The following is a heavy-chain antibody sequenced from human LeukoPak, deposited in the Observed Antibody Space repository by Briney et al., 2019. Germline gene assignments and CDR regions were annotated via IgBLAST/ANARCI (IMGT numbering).Heavy chain of an antibody. CDR1: GFTFNNYA. D-gene: IGHD4-17*01. CDR2: ISGSGDST. CDR3: TRGSYGDYEY. J-gene: IGHJ4*02. Sequence: GESLRLSCAASGFTFNNYAMSWVRQAPGKGLEWVSAISGSGDSTYYADSVKGRFTISRDNSKNTLYLQMNSLRAEDTAVYYCTRGSYGDYEYWGQGTLVTVSS. V-gene: IGHV3-23*01.